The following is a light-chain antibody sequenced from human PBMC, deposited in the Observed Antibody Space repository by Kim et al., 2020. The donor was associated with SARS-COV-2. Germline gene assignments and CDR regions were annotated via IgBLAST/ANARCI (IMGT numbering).Light chain of an antibody. V-gene: IGKV3-15*01. CDR2: GAS. Sequence: FPWERATLSCRTSETATSSLAWYQQTPGQAPRLLIHGASGRPTGLPARFSGGGSGTDFTLTITGAQSEDAATYYCQQYSDWPPTFGQGTKVDIK. CDR1: ETATSS. J-gene: IGKJ1*01. CDR3: QQYSDWPPT.